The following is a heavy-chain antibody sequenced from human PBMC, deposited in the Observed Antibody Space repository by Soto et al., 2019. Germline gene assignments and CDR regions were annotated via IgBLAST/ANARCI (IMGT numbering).Heavy chain of an antibody. Sequence: QVQLVESGGGVVQPGRSLRLSCIASGFTFYNYGMHWVRQAPGKGLEWVAAIWPDGDIEHYPDSVKGRFTISRDNSRNTLYLQMNSLRAEDTAMYYCAKVGMVAATQMGWIDPWGQGTLVIVSS. J-gene: IGHJ5*02. V-gene: IGHV3-33*06. CDR2: IWPDGDIE. CDR1: GFTFYNYG. D-gene: IGHD1-26*01. CDR3: AKVGMVAATQMGWIDP.